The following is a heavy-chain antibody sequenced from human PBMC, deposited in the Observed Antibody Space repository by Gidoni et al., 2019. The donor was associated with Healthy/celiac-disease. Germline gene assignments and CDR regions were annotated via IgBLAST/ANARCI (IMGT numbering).Heavy chain of an antibody. CDR2: ISSSSSYI. J-gene: IGHJ4*02. Sequence: EVQLLESGGGLVKPGGSLRLSCAASGFPFSSYRMNWVRQAPGKGLEWVSSISSSSSYIYYADSVKGRFTISRDNAKNSLYLQMNSLRAEDTAVYYCARDVKDYDILTGSYYFDYWGQGTLVTVSS. CDR1: GFPFSSYR. CDR3: ARDVKDYDILTGSYYFDY. D-gene: IGHD3-9*01. V-gene: IGHV3-21*01.